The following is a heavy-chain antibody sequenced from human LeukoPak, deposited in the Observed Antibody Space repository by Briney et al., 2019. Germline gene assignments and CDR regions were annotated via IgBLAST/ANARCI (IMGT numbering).Heavy chain of an antibody. CDR1: GASISNNKYF. D-gene: IGHD3-10*01. V-gene: IGHV4-39*01. Sequence: SGTLSLTCAVSGASISNNKYFWACLRQPPGKGLEWIGTVYYIGTTFYNPPLKSRLTLSVDTSKNQFSLKLGSVTAADTSVYYCARLSDRDPQHWFDPWGQGILVTVSS. CDR3: ARLSDRDPQHWFDP. J-gene: IGHJ5*02. CDR2: VYYIGTT.